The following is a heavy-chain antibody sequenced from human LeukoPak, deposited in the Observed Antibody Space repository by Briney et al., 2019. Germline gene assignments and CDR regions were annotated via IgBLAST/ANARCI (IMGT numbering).Heavy chain of an antibody. CDR1: GFTFSSYA. V-gene: IGHV3-23*01. J-gene: IGHJ4*02. Sequence: GGSLRLSCAASGFTFSSYAMSWVRQAPGKGLEWVSAISGSGGSTYYADSVKGRFTISRDNSKNTVYLQMNSLRAEDTAVYYCANPGLYDSSGYTDYWGQGTLVTVSS. D-gene: IGHD3-22*01. CDR2: ISGSGGST. CDR3: ANPGLYDSSGYTDY.